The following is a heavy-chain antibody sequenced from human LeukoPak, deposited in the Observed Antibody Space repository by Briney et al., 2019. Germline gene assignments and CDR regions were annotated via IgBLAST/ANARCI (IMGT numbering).Heavy chain of an antibody. CDR2: ISHSSGYT. J-gene: IGHJ4*02. D-gene: IGHD5-18*01. Sequence: GGSLRLSCAASGFTFSNHAINWVRQAPGKGLEWVSTISHSSGYTSYADSVKGRFTISRDNAKNSLYLQMNSLRAEDTAVYYCARDNGNTAMDQLPYYFDYWGQGTLVTVSS. CDR1: GFTFSNHA. CDR3: ARDNGNTAMDQLPYYFDY. V-gene: IGHV3-21*04.